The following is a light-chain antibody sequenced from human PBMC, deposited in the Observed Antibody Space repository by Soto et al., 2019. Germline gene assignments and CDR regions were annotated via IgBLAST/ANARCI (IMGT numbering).Light chain of an antibody. CDR2: DVS. Sequence: QSALTQPGSLSGSPGQSITISCTGTSTDIGSYNYVSWYQQHPGKAPKLMIFDVSYRPSGISDRFSGSKSGNTASLTISGLQPEDEADYYCSSYGASSTLFGGGTKLTVL. CDR1: STDIGSYNY. V-gene: IGLV2-14*03. J-gene: IGLJ2*01. CDR3: SSYGASSTL.